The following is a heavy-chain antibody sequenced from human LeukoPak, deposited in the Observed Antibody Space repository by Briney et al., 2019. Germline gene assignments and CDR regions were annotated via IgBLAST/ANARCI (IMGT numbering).Heavy chain of an antibody. CDR2: IYYSGST. D-gene: IGHD3-10*01. V-gene: IGHV4-59*01. CDR1: GGSISSYY. J-gene: IGHJ6*03. CDR3: ARTTMVRGTYYMDV. Sequence: SETLSLTCTVSGGSISSYYWSWIRQPPGKGLEWIGYIYYSGSTNYNPSLKSRVTISVDTSKNQFSLKLTSVTAADTAVYYCARTTMVRGTYYMDVWGKGTTVTISS.